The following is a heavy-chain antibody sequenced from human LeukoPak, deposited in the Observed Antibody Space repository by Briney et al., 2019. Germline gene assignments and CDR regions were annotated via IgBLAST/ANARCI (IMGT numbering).Heavy chain of an antibody. Sequence: EASETLSLTCTVSGGSISSYYWSWIRQPPGKGLEWIGYIYYSGSTNYNPSLKSRVTISVDTSKNQFSLKLTSVTGVDTAVYYCARDNDSSNYYDSWGQGTLVTVSS. CDR1: GGSISSYY. J-gene: IGHJ4*02. D-gene: IGHD4-11*01. CDR2: IYYSGST. CDR3: ARDNDSSNYYDS. V-gene: IGHV4-59*12.